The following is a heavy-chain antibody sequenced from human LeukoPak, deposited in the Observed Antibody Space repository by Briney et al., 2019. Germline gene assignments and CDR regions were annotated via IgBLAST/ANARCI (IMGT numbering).Heavy chain of an antibody. J-gene: IGHJ4*02. D-gene: IGHD3-9*01. CDR2: ISGSGGST. CDR1: GFTFSSYA. V-gene: IGHV3-23*01. Sequence: GGSLRLSCAASGFTFSSYAMSWVRQAPGKGLEWVSAISGSGGSTYYADSVKGRFTISRDNFKNTLYLQMNSLRAEDTAVYYCAKSSVLRYFDWLLSVENFDYWGQGTLVTVSS. CDR3: AKSSVLRYFDWLLSVENFDY.